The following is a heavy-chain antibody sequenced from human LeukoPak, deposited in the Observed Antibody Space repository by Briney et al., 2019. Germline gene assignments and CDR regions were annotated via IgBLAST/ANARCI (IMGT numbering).Heavy chain of an antibody. CDR1: GFTFSSYS. J-gene: IGHJ4*02. CDR2: ISSSSSYI. V-gene: IGHV3-21*01. CDR3: ARELDSSPINY. Sequence: PGGSLRLSCSASGFTFSSYSMNWVRQAPGKGLEWVSSISSSSSYIYYADSVKGRFTISRDNAKNSLYLQMNSLRAEDTAVYYCARELDSSPINYWGQGTLVTVSS. D-gene: IGHD6-13*01.